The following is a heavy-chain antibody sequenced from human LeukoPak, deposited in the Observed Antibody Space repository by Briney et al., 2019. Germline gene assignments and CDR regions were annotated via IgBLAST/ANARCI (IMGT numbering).Heavy chain of an antibody. Sequence: GGSLRLSCAASGFTFSNYYMNWVRQAPGKGLEWVANIKEDGSEKYYVDFVKGRFAISRDNANNSLYLQMNSLRAEDTAVYYCTKDQGQGIWTDLTYWGQGTLVTVSS. CDR1: GFTFSNYY. CDR3: TKDQGQGIWTDLTY. D-gene: IGHD3/OR15-3a*01. V-gene: IGHV3-7*01. CDR2: IKEDGSEK. J-gene: IGHJ4*02.